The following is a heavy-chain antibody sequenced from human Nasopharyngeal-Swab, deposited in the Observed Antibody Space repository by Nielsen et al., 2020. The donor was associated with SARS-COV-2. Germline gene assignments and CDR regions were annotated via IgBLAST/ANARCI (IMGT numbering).Heavy chain of an antibody. V-gene: IGHV3-21*01. CDR2: ISSSSSYI. CDR1: GFTFSSYS. J-gene: IGHJ6*02. CDR3: ARDLGELPYYYCGMDV. D-gene: IGHD3-16*01. Sequence: GESLKISCAASGFTFSSYSMNWVRQAPGKGLEWVSSISSSSSYIYYADSVKGRFTISRDNAKNSLYLQMNSLRAEDTAVYYCARDLGELPYYYCGMDVWGQGTTVTVSS.